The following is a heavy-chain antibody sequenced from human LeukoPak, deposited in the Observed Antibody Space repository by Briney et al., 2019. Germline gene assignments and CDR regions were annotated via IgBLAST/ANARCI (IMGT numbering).Heavy chain of an antibody. D-gene: IGHD3/OR15-3a*01. CDR2: ISSNSGTI. Sequence: PGGSLRLSWVASGFTFSSYSMKWVRQAPGKGLEWISYISSNSGTIYYADSVRGRFTIYRDTAKNSVFLQMNSLRADDTGVYYCDRALMDRIPLCGQGTLVPVSS. V-gene: IGHV3-48*01. CDR3: DRALMDRIPL. J-gene: IGHJ1*01. CDR1: GFTFSSYS.